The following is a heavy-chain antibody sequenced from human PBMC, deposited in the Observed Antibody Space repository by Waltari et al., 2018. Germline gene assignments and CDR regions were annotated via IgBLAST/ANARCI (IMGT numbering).Heavy chain of an antibody. V-gene: IGHV3-30*18. J-gene: IGHJ6*03. D-gene: IGHD3-3*01. CDR1: GFTFSSYG. Sequence: QVQLVESGGGVVQPGRSLRLSCAASGFTFSSYGMHWVRQAPGKGLEWVAVIWYDGSNKYYADSVKGRFTISRDNSKNTLYLQMNSLRAEDTAMYYCAKDTTIFGVVTNSYYYYMDVWGKGTTVTVSS. CDR3: AKDTTIFGVVTNSYYYYMDV. CDR2: IWYDGSNK.